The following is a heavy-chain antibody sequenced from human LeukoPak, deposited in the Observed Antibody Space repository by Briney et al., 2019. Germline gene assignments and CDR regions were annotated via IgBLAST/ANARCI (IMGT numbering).Heavy chain of an antibody. CDR2: IYPGDSDT. Sequence: GESLKISCKGSGYSFTSYWIGWVRQMPGKGLEWMGIIYPGDSDTRYSPSFQGQVTISADKSISTAYLQWSSLKASDTAMYYCATPYTTVTTSWYGAFDIWGQGTMVTVSS. D-gene: IGHD4-17*01. CDR3: ATPYTTVTTSWYGAFDI. V-gene: IGHV5-51*01. CDR1: GYSFTSYW. J-gene: IGHJ3*02.